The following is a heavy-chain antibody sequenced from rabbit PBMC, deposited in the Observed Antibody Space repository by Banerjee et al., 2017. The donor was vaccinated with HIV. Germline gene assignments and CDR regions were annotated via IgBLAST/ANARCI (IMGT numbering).Heavy chain of an antibody. Sequence: QEQLEESGGDLVKPEGSLTLTCTASGFSFSNKYVMCWVRQAPGKGLEWIACINTSTGNTVYASWAKGRFTISKTSTTTVTLQMTSLTAADTATYFCVRDLVDVISGYNLWGPGTLVTVS. D-gene: IGHD1-1*01. CDR2: INTSTGNT. V-gene: IGHV1S45*01. J-gene: IGHJ4*01. CDR3: VRDLVDVISGYNL. CDR1: GFSFSNKYV.